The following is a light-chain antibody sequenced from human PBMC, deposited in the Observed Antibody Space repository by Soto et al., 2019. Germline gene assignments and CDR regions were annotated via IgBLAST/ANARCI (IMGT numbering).Light chain of an antibody. CDR2: KAS. Sequence: DIQMTQSPSALSASVGDRFTITCRASQSISSWLAWYQQKPGKAPKLLIYKASSLESGVPSRFSGSRSGTEFTLTISSLQPDDFATYFCQQYNSYQWTFGQGTKVDIK. J-gene: IGKJ1*01. CDR1: QSISSW. V-gene: IGKV1-5*03. CDR3: QQYNSYQWT.